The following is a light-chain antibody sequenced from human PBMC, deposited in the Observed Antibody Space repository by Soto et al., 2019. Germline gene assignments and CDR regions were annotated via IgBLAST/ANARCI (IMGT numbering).Light chain of an antibody. J-gene: IGKJ1*01. V-gene: IGKV4-1*01. Sequence: IVMTQSPDSLAVSLGERATINCKSSQSVLYSSSNENYLAWYQQKPGQPPKLLINWSSIRESGVPDRFSGSGSGTDFTLTISSLQAEDVAVYYCQQYYTTPWTFGQGTKVDIK. CDR3: QQYYTTPWT. CDR2: WSS. CDR1: QSVLYSSSNENY.